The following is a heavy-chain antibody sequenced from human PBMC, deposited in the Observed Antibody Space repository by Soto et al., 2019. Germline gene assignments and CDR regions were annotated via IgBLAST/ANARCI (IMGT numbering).Heavy chain of an antibody. Sequence: QVQLVESGGGVVQPGRSLRLSCAASGFTFSSYGMHWVRQAPGKGLEWVAVIWYDGSNKYYADSVKGRFTISRDNSKNTLDLQMNSIRAEDTAVYYCARDSSGYYYRVGAFDIWGQGTMVTVSS. CDR1: GFTFSSYG. CDR3: ARDSSGYYYRVGAFDI. D-gene: IGHD3-22*01. J-gene: IGHJ3*02. CDR2: IWYDGSNK. V-gene: IGHV3-33*01.